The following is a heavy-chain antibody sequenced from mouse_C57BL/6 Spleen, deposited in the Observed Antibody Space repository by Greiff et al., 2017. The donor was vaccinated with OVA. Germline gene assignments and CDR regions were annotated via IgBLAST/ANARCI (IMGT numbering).Heavy chain of an antibody. CDR1: GFTFSDYG. CDR2: ISSGSSTI. CDR3: ARNPFAY. V-gene: IGHV5-17*01. Sequence: VESGGGLVKPGGSLKLSCAASGFTFSDYGMHWVRQAPEKGLEWVAYISSGSSTIYYADTVKGRFTISRDNAKNTLFLQMTSLRSEDTAMYYCARNPFAYWGQGTLVTVSA. J-gene: IGHJ3*01.